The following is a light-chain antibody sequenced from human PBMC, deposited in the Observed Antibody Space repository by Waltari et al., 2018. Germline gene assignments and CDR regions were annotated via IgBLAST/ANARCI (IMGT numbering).Light chain of an antibody. CDR2: AAS. V-gene: IGKV1-39*01. CDR3: QQSYSTPPRT. Sequence: DIKMTQSPSSLSASVGDRVTITCRASQSISSYLNWYQQKPGKAPKLLIYAASSLQSGVPSRFSGSGYGTDFTLTISSLQPEDFATYYCQQSYSTPPRTFGQGTKVEIK. J-gene: IGKJ1*01. CDR1: QSISSY.